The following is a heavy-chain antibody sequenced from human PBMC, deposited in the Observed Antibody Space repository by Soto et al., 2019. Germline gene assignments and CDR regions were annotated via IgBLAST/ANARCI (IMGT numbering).Heavy chain of an antibody. Sequence: PSETLSLTCTFSGGSISCYYWSWIRQPPGKGLEWIGYIYYSGSTNYNPSLKSRVTISVDTTKNQFSLKLSSVTAADTAVYYCASTYYYDSSGYYMVWYFDYWGQGTLVTVSS. J-gene: IGHJ4*02. CDR1: GGSISCYY. CDR3: ASTYYYDSSGYYMVWYFDY. D-gene: IGHD3-22*01. V-gene: IGHV4-59*01. CDR2: IYYSGST.